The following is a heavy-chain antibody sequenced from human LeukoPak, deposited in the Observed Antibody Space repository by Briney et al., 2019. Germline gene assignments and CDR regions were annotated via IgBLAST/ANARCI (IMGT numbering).Heavy chain of an antibody. D-gene: IGHD5-24*01. CDR1: GFTFGDYA. CDR3: VRGDGLILFDY. J-gene: IGHJ4*02. Sequence: GGSLRLSCTASGFTFGDYAMSWFRQAPGKGLEWVAMIWSDGNKKNYVDSAKGRFTISRDNSKNTLYLQLNRLRVEDTAVYYCVRGDGLILFDYWGQGTLVTVSS. CDR2: IWSDGNKK. V-gene: IGHV3-30*04.